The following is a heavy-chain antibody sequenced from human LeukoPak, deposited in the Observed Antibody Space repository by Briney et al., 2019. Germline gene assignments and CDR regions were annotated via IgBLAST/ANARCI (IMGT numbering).Heavy chain of an antibody. Sequence: HPGGSLRLSCAASGFTFSSYGMHWVRQAPGKGLEWVAVISYDGGNKYYADSVKGRFTISRDNSKNTLYLQMNSLRAEDTAVYYCAKARSGWYDAFDIWGQGTMVTVSS. CDR3: AKARSGWYDAFDI. CDR1: GFTFSSYG. CDR2: ISYDGGNK. D-gene: IGHD6-19*01. J-gene: IGHJ3*02. V-gene: IGHV3-30*18.